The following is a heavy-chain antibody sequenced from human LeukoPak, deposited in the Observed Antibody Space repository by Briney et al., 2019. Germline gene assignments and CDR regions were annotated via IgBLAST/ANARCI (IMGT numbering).Heavy chain of an antibody. V-gene: IGHV4-59*12. CDR1: GGSISSYY. D-gene: IGHD4-17*01. J-gene: IGHJ4*02. CDR2: IYYSGST. CDR3: ARGPTTMTRAFDY. Sequence: SETLSLTCTVSGGSISSYYWSWIRQPPGKGLEWIGYIYYSGSTNYNPSLKSRVTMSLDTSKNRFSLNLSSVTAADTGVYYCARGPTTMTRAFDYWGQGTLVAVSS.